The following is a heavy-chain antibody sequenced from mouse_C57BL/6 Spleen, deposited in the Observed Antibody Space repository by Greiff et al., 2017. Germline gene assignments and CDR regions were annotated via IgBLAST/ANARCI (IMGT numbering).Heavy chain of an antibody. CDR3: ARTLRGYYFDY. CDR1: GFTFSDYG. Sequence: EVQVVESGGGLVKPGGSLKLSCAASGFTFSDYGMHWVRQAPEKGLEWVAYISSGSSTIYYADTVKGRFTISRDNAKNTLFLHMTSLRSEDTAMYYCARTLRGYYFDYWGQGTTLTVSS. J-gene: IGHJ2*01. D-gene: IGHD3-1*01. CDR2: ISSGSSTI. V-gene: IGHV5-17*01.